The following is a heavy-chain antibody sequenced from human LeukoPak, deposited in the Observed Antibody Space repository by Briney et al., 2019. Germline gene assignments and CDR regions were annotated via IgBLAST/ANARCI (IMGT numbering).Heavy chain of an antibody. Sequence: GSLRLSCAASGFTFSSYEMNWVRQAPGKGLEWVSYISSSGSTIYYADSVKGRFTISRDNAKNSLYLQMNSLRAEDTAVYYCARDLSSRENGGNSDALAFDIWGQGTMVTVSS. V-gene: IGHV3-48*03. CDR2: ISSSGSTI. CDR1: GFTFSSYE. D-gene: IGHD4-23*01. J-gene: IGHJ3*02. CDR3: ARDLSSRENGGNSDALAFDI.